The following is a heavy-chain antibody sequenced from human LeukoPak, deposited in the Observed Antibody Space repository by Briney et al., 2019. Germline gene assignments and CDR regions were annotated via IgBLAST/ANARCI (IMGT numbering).Heavy chain of an antibody. CDR2: INWNGGST. J-gene: IGHJ6*03. V-gene: IGHV3-20*04. CDR1: GFTFDDYG. D-gene: IGHD2-2*01. Sequence: GGSLRLSCAASGFTFDDYGMSWVRQAPGKGLEWVSGINWNGGSTGYADSVKGRFTISRDNAKNSLYLQMNSLRTEDTAVYYCARDSGYCSSTSCYHYYMDVWGKGTTVTISS. CDR3: ARDSGYCSSTSCYHYYMDV.